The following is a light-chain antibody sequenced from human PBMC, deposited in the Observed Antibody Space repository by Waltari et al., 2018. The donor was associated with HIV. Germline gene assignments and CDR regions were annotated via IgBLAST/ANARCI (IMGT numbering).Light chain of an antibody. Sequence: MTQSPAILSVSPGERVTLSCRASQGVGSNLAWYQQKVGQAPRLLIYGAATRAAEIPVRFSGSGSGTDFTLTIDSLQSEDFATYYCQQYNIRPRGNTFGQGTKLQIK. J-gene: IGKJ2*01. CDR2: GAA. V-gene: IGKV3-15*01. CDR1: QGVGSN. CDR3: QQYNIRPRGNT.